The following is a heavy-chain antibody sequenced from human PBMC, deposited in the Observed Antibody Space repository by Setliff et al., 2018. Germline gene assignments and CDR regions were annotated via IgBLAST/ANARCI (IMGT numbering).Heavy chain of an antibody. Sequence: PSETLSLTCTVSGGSISSGSYYWGWIRQPAGKGLEWIGRIYTSGSTNYNPSLKSRVTISVDTSKNQFSLKLSSVTAADTAVYYCARDGGELRSDILTGYQAYYYYYGMDVWGQGTTVTVLL. J-gene: IGHJ6*02. CDR3: ARDGGELRSDILTGYQAYYYYYGMDV. CDR1: GGSISSGSYY. CDR2: IYTSGST. D-gene: IGHD3-9*01. V-gene: IGHV4-61*02.